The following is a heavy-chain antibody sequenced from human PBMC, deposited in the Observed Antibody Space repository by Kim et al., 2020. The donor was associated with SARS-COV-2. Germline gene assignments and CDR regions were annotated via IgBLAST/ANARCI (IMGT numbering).Heavy chain of an antibody. CDR2: I. CDR3: ARGGFTVAADY. J-gene: IGHJ4*02. Sequence: IYYADSVKGRFTISRDNAKNSLYLQMNSLRAEDTAVYYCARGGFTVAADYWGQGTLVTVSS. D-gene: IGHD6-19*01. V-gene: IGHV3-21*01.